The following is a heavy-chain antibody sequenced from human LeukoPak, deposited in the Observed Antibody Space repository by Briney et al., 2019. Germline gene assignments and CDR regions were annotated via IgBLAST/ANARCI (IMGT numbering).Heavy chain of an antibody. CDR2: IYYSGST. CDR3: AREGSSVPSMYDY. Sequence: SETLSLTCTVSGGSISSYYWGWIRQPPGKGLEWIGSIYYSGSTYYNPSLKSRVTISVDTSKNQFSLKLSSVTAADTAVYYCAREGSSVPSMYDYWGQGILVTVSS. V-gene: IGHV4-39*07. CDR1: GGSISSYY. D-gene: IGHD6-6*01. J-gene: IGHJ4*02.